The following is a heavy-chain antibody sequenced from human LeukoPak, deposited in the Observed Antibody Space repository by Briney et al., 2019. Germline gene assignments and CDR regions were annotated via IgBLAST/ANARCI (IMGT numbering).Heavy chain of an antibody. J-gene: IGHJ4*02. CDR3: ARRTGGAGRFDY. CDR2: INHSGST. Sequence: PSETLSLTCAVYGGSLSGYYWSWTRQPPGRGLEWIGEINHSGSTNYNPSLESRVTMSVDTSKNQFSLKLSSVTGADTAVYFCARRTGGAGRFDYWAQGTPVTVSS. V-gene: IGHV4-34*01. D-gene: IGHD4-23*01. CDR1: GGSLSGYY.